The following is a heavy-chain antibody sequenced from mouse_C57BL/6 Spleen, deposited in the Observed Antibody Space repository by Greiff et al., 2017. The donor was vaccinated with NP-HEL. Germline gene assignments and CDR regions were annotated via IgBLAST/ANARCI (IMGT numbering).Heavy chain of an antibody. CDR1: GFTFSSYA. Sequence: EVKVVESGEGLVKPGGSLKLSCAASGFTFSSYAMSWVRQTPEKRLEWVAYISSGGDYIYYADTVKGRFTISRDNARNTLYLQMSSLKSEDTAMYYCTREGTGNYFDYWGQGTTLTVSS. V-gene: IGHV5-9-1*02. CDR3: TREGTGNYFDY. CDR2: ISSGGDYI. J-gene: IGHJ2*01. D-gene: IGHD4-1*01.